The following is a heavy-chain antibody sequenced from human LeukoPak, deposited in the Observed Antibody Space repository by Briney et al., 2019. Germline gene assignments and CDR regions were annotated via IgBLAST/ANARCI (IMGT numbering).Heavy chain of an antibody. V-gene: IGHV3-23*01. CDR1: GITFTSYV. CDR3: ANYLRQLPFDY. J-gene: IGHJ4*02. CDR2: VTSGGST. D-gene: IGHD2-2*01. Sequence: GGSLRLSCAASGITFTSYVMTWVRQAPEKGLEWVSAVTSGGSTFYADSVKGRFTISRDNSKNTLYLQMNSLRAEDTAVYYCANYLRQLPFDYWGQGTLVTVSS.